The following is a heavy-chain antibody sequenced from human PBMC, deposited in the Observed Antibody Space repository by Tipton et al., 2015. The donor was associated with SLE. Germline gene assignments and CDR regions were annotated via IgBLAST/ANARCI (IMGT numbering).Heavy chain of an antibody. CDR2: IYFSGST. CDR3: ARGGKYYDTGRFFDD. D-gene: IGHD3-22*01. V-gene: IGHV4-31*03. J-gene: IGHJ4*02. Sequence: TLSLTCTVSGDSISSGVFYWSWIRQHPGKGLEWIGYIYFSGSTYNNPSLKSRVIISKDTSKNQFSLKRSFVTAADTAVYYWARGGKYYDTGRFFDDWGQGTLVTVSS. CDR1: GDSISSGVFY.